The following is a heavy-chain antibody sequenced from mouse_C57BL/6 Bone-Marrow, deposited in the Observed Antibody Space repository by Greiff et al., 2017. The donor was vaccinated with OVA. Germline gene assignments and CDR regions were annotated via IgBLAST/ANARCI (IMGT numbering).Heavy chain of an antibody. D-gene: IGHD2-4*01. CDR2: IRNKANGYTT. J-gene: IGHJ1*03. Sequence: EVKLVESGGGLVQPGGSLSLSCAASGFTFTDYYMSWVRQPPGKALEWLGFIRNKANGYTTEYSASVKGRFTISRDNSQSILYLQMNALRAEDSATYYCARYNDYDRDFDVWGTGTTVTVSS. CDR3: ARYNDYDRDFDV. CDR1: GFTFTDYY. V-gene: IGHV7-3*01.